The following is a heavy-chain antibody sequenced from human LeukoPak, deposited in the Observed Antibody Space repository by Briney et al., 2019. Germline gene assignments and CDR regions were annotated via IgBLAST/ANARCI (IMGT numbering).Heavy chain of an antibody. J-gene: IGHJ4*02. V-gene: IGHV1-18*01. CDR1: GYTFTNYG. CDR3: ARDRGITMIVVGLFDY. CDR2: MSAYNGNT. Sequence: ASVKVSCTASGYTFTNYGISWVRQAPGQGLEWMGWMSAYNGNTNYAQKLQGRVTMTTDTSTSTAYMELRSLRSDDTAVYYCARDRGITMIVVGLFDYWGQATLVTVSS. D-gene: IGHD3-22*01.